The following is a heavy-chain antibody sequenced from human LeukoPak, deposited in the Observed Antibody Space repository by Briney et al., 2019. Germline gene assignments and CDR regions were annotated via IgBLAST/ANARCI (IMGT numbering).Heavy chain of an antibody. CDR2: INHSGST. CDR3: ARHPPNTAVSYYFDY. D-gene: IGHD3-16*01. CDR1: GGSFSGYY. J-gene: IGHJ4*02. Sequence: TSETLSLTCAVYGGSFSGYYWSWIRQPPGKGLEWIGEINHSGSTNYNPSLKSRVTISVDTSKNQFSLRLSSVTAADTAVYYCARHPPNTAVSYYFDYWGQGTLVTVSS. V-gene: IGHV4-34*01.